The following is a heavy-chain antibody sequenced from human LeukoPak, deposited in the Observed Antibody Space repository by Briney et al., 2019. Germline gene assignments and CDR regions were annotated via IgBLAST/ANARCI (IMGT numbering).Heavy chain of an antibody. CDR1: GYSFTRYW. Sequence: GESLKISCKTSGYSFTRYWIAWVRQTPGKGLEWMGIVYPDDSDTRYSPSFQGQVTISADKSISTAYLQWSSLKASDTAMYYCATLGDYYDSSGYYYPGYFDYWGQGTLVTVSS. D-gene: IGHD3-22*01. CDR2: VYPDDSDT. V-gene: IGHV5-51*01. CDR3: ATLGDYYDSSGYYYPGYFDY. J-gene: IGHJ4*02.